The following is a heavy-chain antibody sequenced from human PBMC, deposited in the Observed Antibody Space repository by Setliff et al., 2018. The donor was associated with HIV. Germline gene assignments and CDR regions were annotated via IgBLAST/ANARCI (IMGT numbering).Heavy chain of an antibody. D-gene: IGHD5-18*01. CDR1: GYTFTSYW. V-gene: IGHV1-46*01. J-gene: IGHJ5*02. Sequence: ASVKVSCKASGYTFTSYWIHWLRQAPGQGLEWMGMINPSGGSTSNAEKFQGRLTMTRDSSTSTVYMELSSLRSEDTAVYYCARDRETGNNYGTDLWGQGTPVTVSS. CDR3: ARDRETGNNYGTDL. CDR2: INPSGGST.